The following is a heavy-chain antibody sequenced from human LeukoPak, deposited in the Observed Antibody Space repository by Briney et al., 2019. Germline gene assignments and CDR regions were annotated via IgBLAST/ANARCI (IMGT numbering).Heavy chain of an antibody. CDR3: ARDSRLSSAYDWGHLEFDS. CDR2: ISSGSSYR. D-gene: IGHD5-12*01. Sequence: GGSLRLSCAASGFTFSSYEMNWVRQAPGKGLEWVSSISSGSSYRHYADSVKGRFTISRDNAENSLYLQMSSLRADDTAVYYCARDSRLSSAYDWGHLEFDSWGQGTPVTVSS. J-gene: IGHJ4*02. V-gene: IGHV3-21*01. CDR1: GFTFSSYE.